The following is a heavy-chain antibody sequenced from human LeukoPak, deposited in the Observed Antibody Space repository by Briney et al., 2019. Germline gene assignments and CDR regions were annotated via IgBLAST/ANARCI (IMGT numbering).Heavy chain of an antibody. CDR1: GGSISIYY. CDR3: ARESSGTYYNPLGYMDV. D-gene: IGHD3-10*01. CDR2: IFTSRIT. V-gene: IGHV4-4*07. Sequence: SETLSLTCTVSGGSISIYYWNWIRQPAGKGLERIGRIFTSRITNYNPSLKSRVTMSVDTSKNQFSLNLSSVTAADTAVYYCARESSGTYYNPLGYMDVWGKGTTVTVSS. J-gene: IGHJ6*03.